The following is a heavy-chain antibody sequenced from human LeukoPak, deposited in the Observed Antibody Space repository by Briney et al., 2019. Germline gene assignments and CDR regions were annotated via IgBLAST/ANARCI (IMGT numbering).Heavy chain of an antibody. V-gene: IGHV4-39*02. CDR3: AGEGFGGLPAAIGTVFDS. Sequence: SETLSLTCAVSGGSISSNNYYWGWLRQPPGKGLEWIGTIAFTGSTYYNPSLKSRVTISVDTSKKQFSLNLTPVTAADTAVYYCAGEGFGGLPAAIGTVFDSWGQGTLVTVSS. CDR1: GGSISSNNYY. J-gene: IGHJ4*02. D-gene: IGHD2-2*02. CDR2: IAFTGST.